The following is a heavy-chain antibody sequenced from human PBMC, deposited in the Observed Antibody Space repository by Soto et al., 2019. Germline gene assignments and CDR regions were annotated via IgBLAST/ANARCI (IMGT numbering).Heavy chain of an antibody. V-gene: IGHV3-33*01. CDR1: GFTFSSYG. J-gene: IGHJ6*02. Sequence: GGSLRLSCAASGFTFSSYGMHWVRQAPGKGLEWVAVIWYDGSNKYYADSVKGRFTISRDNSKNTLYLQMNSLRAEDTAVYYCARDLSGIQLKTLRPDNYYYYYGMDVWGQGTTVTVSS. CDR2: IWYDGSNK. CDR3: ARDLSGIQLKTLRPDNYYYYYGMDV. D-gene: IGHD5-18*01.